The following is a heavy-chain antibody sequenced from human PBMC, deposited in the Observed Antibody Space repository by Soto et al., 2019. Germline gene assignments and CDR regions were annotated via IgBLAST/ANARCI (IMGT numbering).Heavy chain of an antibody. J-gene: IGHJ4*02. CDR3: APGADYYDSNGYYRIVDY. Sequence: PSQTLSLTCIASGGSSSSYYWSWIRQPPGKGLAWIGYIYYSGSSNYNPSLKSRVTISVDTSKNQFSLKLSSVTAADTAVYYCAPGADYYDSNGYYRIVDYWGQRTLVIVSS. CDR1: GGSSSSYY. D-gene: IGHD3-22*01. CDR2: IYYSGSS. V-gene: IGHV4-59*01.